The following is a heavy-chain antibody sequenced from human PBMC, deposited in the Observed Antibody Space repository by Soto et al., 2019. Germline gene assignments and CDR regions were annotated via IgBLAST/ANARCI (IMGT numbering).Heavy chain of an antibody. Sequence: QLQLQESGSGLVKPSQTLSLTCAVSGGSISSGGYSWSWIRQPPGKGLEWIGNIYHSGTTYYNPSLKSRVTISIDTSKNQFSLKLSSVTAADTAAYDCARGVDSYFDYWGQGTLVTVSS. CDR3: ARGVDSYFDY. CDR1: GGSISSGGYS. CDR2: IYHSGTT. J-gene: IGHJ4*02. V-gene: IGHV4-30-2*01. D-gene: IGHD5-12*01.